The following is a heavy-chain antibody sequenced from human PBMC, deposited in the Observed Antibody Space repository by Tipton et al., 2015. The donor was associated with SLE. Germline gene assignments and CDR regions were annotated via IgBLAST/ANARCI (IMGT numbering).Heavy chain of an antibody. CDR2: INHSGST. V-gene: IGHV4-34*01. CDR3: ARGRSSSWYGAEYFQH. Sequence: TLSLTCTVSGGSISSHYWSWIRQPPGKGLEWIGEINHSGSTNYNPSLKSRVTISVDTSKNQFSLKLSSVTAADTAVYYCARGRSSSWYGAEYFQHWGQGTLVTVSS. J-gene: IGHJ1*01. D-gene: IGHD6-13*01. CDR1: GGSISSHY.